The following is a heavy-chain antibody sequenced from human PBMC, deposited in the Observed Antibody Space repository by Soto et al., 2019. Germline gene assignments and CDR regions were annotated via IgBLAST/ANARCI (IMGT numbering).Heavy chain of an antibody. V-gene: IGHV3-23*01. CDR1: GFTFSSYA. J-gene: IGHJ4*02. Sequence: EVQLLESGGGLVQPGGSLRLSCAASGFTFSSYAMSWVRQAPGKGLEWVSVISGTTSSTYYADSVKGRFTISRDNSKNTLYLQMNSLRAEDTAVYFCAKFGLPRAVRERIDYWGQGTLVTVSS. CDR3: AKFGLPRAVRERIDY. CDR2: ISGTTSST. D-gene: IGHD3-10*01.